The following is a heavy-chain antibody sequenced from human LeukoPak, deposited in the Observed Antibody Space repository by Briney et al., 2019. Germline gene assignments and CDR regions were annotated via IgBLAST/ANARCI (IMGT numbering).Heavy chain of an antibody. CDR1: GYTFTGYY. J-gene: IGHJ5*02. CDR3: ARGPSVIAAAGWDWFDP. Sequence: ASVNVSCKASGYTFTGYYMHWVRQAPGQGLEWMGRINPNSGGTNYAQKFQGRVTMTRDTSISTAYMELSRLRSDDTAVYYCARGPSVIAAAGWDWFDPWGQGTLVTVSS. CDR2: INPNSGGT. V-gene: IGHV1-2*06. D-gene: IGHD6-13*01.